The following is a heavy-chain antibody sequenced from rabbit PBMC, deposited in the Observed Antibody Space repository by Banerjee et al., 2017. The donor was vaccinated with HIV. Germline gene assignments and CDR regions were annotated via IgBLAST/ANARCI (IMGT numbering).Heavy chain of an antibody. J-gene: IGHJ4*01. D-gene: IGHD7-1*01. CDR2: INTSSGNT. Sequence: EQLGESGGDLVKAEGSLTLTCTASGIDFSSYGISWVRQAPGKGLEWIACINTSSGNTVYATWAKGRFTISKTSWTTVTLQMTSLTAADTATYFFARDLAAVTGWNFGLWGQGTLVTVS. CDR3: ARDLAAVTGWNFGL. CDR1: GIDFSSYG. V-gene: IGHV1S45*01.